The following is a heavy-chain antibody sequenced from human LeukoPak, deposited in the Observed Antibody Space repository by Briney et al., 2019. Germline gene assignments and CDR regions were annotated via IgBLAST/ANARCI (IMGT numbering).Heavy chain of an antibody. V-gene: IGHV1-2*02. CDR3: AREYYDSSAYNQEAIDY. CDR1: GYTFTDYY. D-gene: IGHD3-22*01. Sequence: ASVKASCKASGYTFTDYYMHWVRQAPGQGLEWLGWINPNSGGTNYAQKFQGRVTMTRDTSISTAYMELSRLRSDDTAVYYCAREYYDSSAYNQEAIDYWGQGTLVTVSS. CDR2: INPNSGGT. J-gene: IGHJ4*02.